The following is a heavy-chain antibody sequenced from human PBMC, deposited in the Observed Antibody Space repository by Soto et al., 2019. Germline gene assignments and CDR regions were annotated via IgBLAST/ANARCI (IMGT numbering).Heavy chain of an antibody. V-gene: IGHV3-23*01. CDR2: ISGNGGTT. CDR3: AKAVVGATFVFDY. Sequence: GGSLRLSCAASGFTFSSYAMSWVRQAPGKGLEWVSGISGNGGTTYYADSVKGRFTISRDNSKTTLYLQMNGLRAEDTAVYYCAKAVVGATFVFDYWGQGTLVTVSS. J-gene: IGHJ4*02. CDR1: GFTFSSYA. D-gene: IGHD1-26*01.